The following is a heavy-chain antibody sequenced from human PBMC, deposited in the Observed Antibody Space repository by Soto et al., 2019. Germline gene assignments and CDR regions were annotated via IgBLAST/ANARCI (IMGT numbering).Heavy chain of an antibody. D-gene: IGHD3-22*01. V-gene: IGHV3-74*01. J-gene: IGHJ4*02. CDR3: AIRASYYDSSGYFDY. Sequence: EVQLVESGGGLVQPGGSLRLSCAASGFTFSSYWMHWVRQAPGKGLVWVSRINSDGSSTSYADSVKGRFTISRDNAKNTLYLHMNSLRAEDTAVYYCAIRASYYDSSGYFDYWGKGTLVTVSS. CDR2: INSDGSST. CDR1: GFTFSSYW.